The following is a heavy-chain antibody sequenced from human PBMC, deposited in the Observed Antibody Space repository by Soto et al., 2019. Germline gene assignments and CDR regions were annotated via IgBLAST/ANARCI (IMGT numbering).Heavy chain of an antibody. J-gene: IGHJ6*02. CDR2: IKSKTDGGTT. Sequence: GGSLRLSCAASGFTFSNAWMNWVRQAPGKGLEWVGRIKSKTDGGTTDYAAPVKGRFTISRDDSKNTLYLQMNSLKTEDTAVYYCTTGVDTAMVTIYYGMDVWGQGTTVTVSS. CDR1: GFTFSNAW. D-gene: IGHD5-18*01. V-gene: IGHV3-15*07. CDR3: TTGVDTAMVTIYYGMDV.